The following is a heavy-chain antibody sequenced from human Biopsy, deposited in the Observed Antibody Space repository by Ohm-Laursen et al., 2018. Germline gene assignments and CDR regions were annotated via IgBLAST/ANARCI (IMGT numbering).Heavy chain of an antibody. J-gene: IGHJ4*02. CDR1: GFTFSGYA. CDR2: ISGSGGNT. D-gene: IGHD2-2*02. Sequence: LSLTCAAPGFTFSGYAMNWVRQAPGKGLGWVSTISGSGGNTYYADSVRGRFTVSRDGSKSTLYLQMSSLSAEDTAFYYCAKGGYCTTSSCYMDLDYWGQGTLVTVSS. CDR3: AKGGYCTTSSCYMDLDY. V-gene: IGHV3-23*01.